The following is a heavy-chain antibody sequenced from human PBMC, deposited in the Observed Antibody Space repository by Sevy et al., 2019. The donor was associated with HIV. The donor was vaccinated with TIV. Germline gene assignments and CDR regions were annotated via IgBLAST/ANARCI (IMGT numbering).Heavy chain of an antibody. CDR3: ARDWWAPPTANLYYFDF. CDR1: TFTFGNFA. D-gene: IGHD5-18*01. V-gene: IGHV3-30*04. J-gene: IGHJ4*02. CDR2: ISYEGSNE. Sequence: GGSLRLSCAASTFTFGNFAMHWVRQAPGKGLQWVAGISYEGSNEYYTDSVKGRFTISRDNSKNTLNLEMNNLRVEDTDLYYWARDWWAPPTANLYYFDFWGQGIPVTVSS.